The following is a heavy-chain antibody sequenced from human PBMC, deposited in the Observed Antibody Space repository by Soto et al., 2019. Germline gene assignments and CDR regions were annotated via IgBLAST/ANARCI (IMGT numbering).Heavy chain of an antibody. CDR3: ARSLPGTYGAFDL. J-gene: IGHJ3*01. CDR2: ISGDGSST. D-gene: IGHD1-1*01. V-gene: IGHV3-74*01. Sequence: SGGSLRLSCAASEFTLRSYWMHWVRQSPGKGLVWVSRISGDGSSTNYADSVKGRFTISRDNAKNTVYLQIDSLRAEDTAVYYCARSLPGTYGAFDLWGQGTMVTVSS. CDR1: EFTLRSYW.